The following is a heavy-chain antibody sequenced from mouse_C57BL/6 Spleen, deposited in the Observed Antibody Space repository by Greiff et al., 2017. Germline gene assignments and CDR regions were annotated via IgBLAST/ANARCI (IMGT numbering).Heavy chain of an antibody. V-gene: IGHV14-3*01. CDR3: ASDGYYGGDYAMDY. Sequence: EVQLQQSVAELVRPGASVKLSCTASGFNINNTYMHWVKQRPEQGLEWIGRIDPANGSTKYAPKFQGKASITADTSSNPAYLPLRSLTSEDTTIYYGASDGYYGGDYAMDYWGQGTSVTVSS. CDR2: IDPANGST. J-gene: IGHJ4*01. D-gene: IGHD2-3*01. CDR1: GFNINNTY.